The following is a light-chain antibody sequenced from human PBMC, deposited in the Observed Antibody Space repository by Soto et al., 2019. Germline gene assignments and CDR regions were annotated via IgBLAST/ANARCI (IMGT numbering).Light chain of an antibody. CDR3: QQSHGIPYT. Sequence: DIQMTQSPSSLSASVGDRVTITCRASQSISNYLNWYQQKPGKAPKLLIYAAPSMQSGVPSRFSGSGSGTDFTLTISSLQPEDFATYYCQQSHGIPYTFGQGTKLEIK. V-gene: IGKV1-39*01. CDR1: QSISNY. J-gene: IGKJ2*01. CDR2: AAP.